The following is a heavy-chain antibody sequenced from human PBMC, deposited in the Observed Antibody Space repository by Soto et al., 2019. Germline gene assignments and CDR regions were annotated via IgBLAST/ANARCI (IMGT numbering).Heavy chain of an antibody. D-gene: IGHD6-25*01. CDR3: ARKDSSGGFDY. CDR1: GGSISSGGYY. J-gene: IGHJ4*02. CDR2: IYYSGST. Sequence: SETLSLTCTVSGGSISSGGYYWSWIRQHPGKGLEWIGYIYYSGSTYYNPSLKSRVTISVDTSKNQFSLKLSSVTAADTAVYYCARKDSSGGFDYWGQGTLVTVSS. V-gene: IGHV4-31*03.